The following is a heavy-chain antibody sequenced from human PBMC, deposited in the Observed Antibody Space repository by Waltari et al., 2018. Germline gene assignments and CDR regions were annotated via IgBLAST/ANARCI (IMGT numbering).Heavy chain of an antibody. Sequence: QVQLVQSGAEVKKPGASVTVSCKASGYTFTGYYMHWVRQAPGQGLEWMGRINPNSGGTNYAQKFQGRVTMTRDTSISTAYMELSRLRSDDTAVYYCARESAKWELSGGDNWFDPWGQGTLVTVSS. J-gene: IGHJ5*02. D-gene: IGHD1-26*01. CDR2: INPNSGGT. CDR1: GYTFTGYY. V-gene: IGHV1-2*06. CDR3: ARESAKWELSGGDNWFDP.